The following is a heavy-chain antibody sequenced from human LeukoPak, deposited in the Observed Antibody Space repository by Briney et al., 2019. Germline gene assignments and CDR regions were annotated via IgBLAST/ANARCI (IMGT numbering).Heavy chain of an antibody. CDR2: MNPNSGNT. CDR1: GYTFTSYY. V-gene: IGHV1-8*03. J-gene: IGHJ3*02. CDR3: AGKTYYYDSSGYDRDAFDI. Sequence: VASVKVSCKASGYTFTSYYMHWVRQATGQGLEWMGWMNPNSGNTGYAQKFQGRVTITADESTSTAYMELSSLRSEDTAVYYCAGKTYYYDSSGYDRDAFDIWGQGTMVTVSS. D-gene: IGHD3-22*01.